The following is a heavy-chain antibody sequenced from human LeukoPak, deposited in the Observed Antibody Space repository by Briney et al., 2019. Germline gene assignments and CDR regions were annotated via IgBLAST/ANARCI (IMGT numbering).Heavy chain of an antibody. CDR2: IYYSGST. CDR1: GGSISSSSYY. D-gene: IGHD6-13*01. Sequence: SETQSLTCTVSGGSISSSSYYWGWIRQPPGKGLEWIGSIYYSGSTYYNPSLKSRVTISVDTSKNQFSLKLSSVTAADTAVYYCARTRSYSSSWFDYWGQGTLVTVSS. J-gene: IGHJ4*02. V-gene: IGHV4-39*01. CDR3: ARTRSYSSSWFDY.